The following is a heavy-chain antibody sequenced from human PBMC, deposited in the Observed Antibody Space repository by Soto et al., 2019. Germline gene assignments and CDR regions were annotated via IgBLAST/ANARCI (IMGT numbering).Heavy chain of an antibody. CDR1: GYTFTSYA. J-gene: IGHJ3*02. CDR3: ARDPTTRYCSGGSCAVHDAFDI. D-gene: IGHD2-15*01. Sequence: GASVKVSCKASGYTFTSYAMHWVRQAPGQRLKWMGWINAGNGNTKYSQKFQGRVTITRDTSASTAYMELSSLRSEDTAVYYCARDPTTRYCSGGSCAVHDAFDIWGQRTMVTVSS. CDR2: INAGNGNT. V-gene: IGHV1-3*01.